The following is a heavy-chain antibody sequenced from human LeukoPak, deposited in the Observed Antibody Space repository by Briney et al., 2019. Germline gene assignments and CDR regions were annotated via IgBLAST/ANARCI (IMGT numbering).Heavy chain of an antibody. Sequence: GGSLRLSCAASGFTFSSYSMNWVRQAPGKGLEWVSYISSSSSTIYYADSVKGRFTISRDNAKNSLYLQMNSLRAEDTAVYYCARDTDQLLYRRGANAFDIWGQGTMVTVSS. V-gene: IGHV3-48*04. CDR1: GFTFSSYS. D-gene: IGHD2-2*02. CDR3: ARDTDQLLYRRGANAFDI. CDR2: ISSSSSTI. J-gene: IGHJ3*02.